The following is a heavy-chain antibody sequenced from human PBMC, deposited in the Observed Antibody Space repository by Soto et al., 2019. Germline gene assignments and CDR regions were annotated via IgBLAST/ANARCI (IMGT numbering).Heavy chain of an antibody. J-gene: IGHJ5*02. CDR2: IYYSGST. D-gene: IGHD2-15*01. CDR3: ARHAGYCSGGSCYDWFDP. Sequence: SETLSLTCTVSGGSISSYYWGWIRQPPGKGQEWIGSIYYSGSTYYNPSLKSRVTISVDTSKNQFSLKLSSVTAADTAVYYCARHAGYCSGGSCYDWFDPWGQGTLVTVSS. CDR1: GGSISSYY. V-gene: IGHV4-39*01.